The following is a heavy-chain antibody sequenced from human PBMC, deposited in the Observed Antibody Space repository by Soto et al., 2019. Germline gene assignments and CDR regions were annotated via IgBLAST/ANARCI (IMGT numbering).Heavy chain of an antibody. CDR3: ARLYCSGGSCPLGP. CDR1: GGSISSYY. J-gene: IGHJ5*02. V-gene: IGHV4-59*01. D-gene: IGHD2-15*01. Sequence: SETLSLTCTVSGGSISSYYWSWIRQPPGKGLEWIGYIYYSGSTNYNPSLKSRVTISVDTSKNQFSLKLSSVTAADTALYYCARLYCSGGSCPLGPRGQGTLVTVSS. CDR2: IYYSGST.